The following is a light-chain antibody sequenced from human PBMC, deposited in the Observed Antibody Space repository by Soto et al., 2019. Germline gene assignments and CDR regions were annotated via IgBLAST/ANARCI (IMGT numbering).Light chain of an antibody. V-gene: IGKV1-6*01. J-gene: IGKJ1*01. CDR2: GAS. Sequence: AIPMTQSPSSLSAPVGDTVTINCRASQAIRGDLGWYQQKPGKAPKLLIYGASTLESGVPSRFGGSGSGTDFSLTISGLQSEDFATYYCLQDNDYPWTFGQGTKVEI. CDR1: QAIRGD. CDR3: LQDNDYPWT.